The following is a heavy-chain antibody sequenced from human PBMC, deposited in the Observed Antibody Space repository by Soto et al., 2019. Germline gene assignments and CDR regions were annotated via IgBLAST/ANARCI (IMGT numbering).Heavy chain of an antibody. CDR3: ARDGGDSSGFY. D-gene: IGHD3-22*01. V-gene: IGHV4-31*03. J-gene: IGHJ4*02. CDR1: NGSISSGVYY. Sequence: SETLSLTCTVSNGSISSGVYYWSWIRQHPGKGLEWIGYIYYSGSTYYNPSLKSRVTISVDTSKNQFSLKLSSVTAADTAVYYCARDGGDSSGFYWGQGTLVTVSS. CDR2: IYYSGST.